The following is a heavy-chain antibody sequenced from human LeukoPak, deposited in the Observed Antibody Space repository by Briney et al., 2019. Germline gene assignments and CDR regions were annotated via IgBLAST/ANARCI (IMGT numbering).Heavy chain of an antibody. CDR1: GFTFSSYG. D-gene: IGHD6-6*01. V-gene: IGHV3-30*18. CDR2: ISYDGSNK. Sequence: GGSLRLSCAASGFTFSSYGMHWVRQAPGKGLEWVAVISYDGSNKYYADSVKGRFTISRDNSKNTLYLQMSSLRAEDTAVYYCAKGGPALAARHLYYFDYWGQGTLVTVSS. J-gene: IGHJ4*02. CDR3: AKGGPALAARHLYYFDY.